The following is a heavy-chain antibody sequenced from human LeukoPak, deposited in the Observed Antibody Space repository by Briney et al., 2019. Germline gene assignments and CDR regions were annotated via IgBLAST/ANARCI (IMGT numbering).Heavy chain of an antibody. D-gene: IGHD6-19*01. CDR1: GFTFSDYG. CDR3: AKRAAYSRGWYSKYYFDF. V-gene: IGHV3-23*01. J-gene: IGHJ4*02. CDR2: ISGSDDTR. Sequence: GGSLRLSCAASGFTFSDYGMSWVRQAPGKGLEWVSTISGSDDTRHYAESVKGRFTISRDNSENTLSLLMNSLRAEDTAVYYCAKRAAYSRGWYSKYYFDFWGQGTLVTVSS.